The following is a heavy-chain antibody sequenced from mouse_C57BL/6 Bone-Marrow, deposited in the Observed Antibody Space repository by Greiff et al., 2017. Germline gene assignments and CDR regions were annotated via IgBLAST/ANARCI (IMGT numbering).Heavy chain of an antibody. D-gene: IGHD4-1*01. CDR2: IWWDDDK. V-gene: IGHV8-8*01. CDR3: ARIANSLGNFDY. CDR1: GFSLSTFGMG. J-gene: IGHJ2*01. Sequence: QVQLQQSGPGILQPSQTLSLPCSFSGFSLSTFGMGVGWIRQPSGKGLEWLAHIWWDDDKYYNPALKSRLTISKDTSKNQVFLKSANVDTADTATYYWARIANSLGNFDYWGQGTTLTVSS.